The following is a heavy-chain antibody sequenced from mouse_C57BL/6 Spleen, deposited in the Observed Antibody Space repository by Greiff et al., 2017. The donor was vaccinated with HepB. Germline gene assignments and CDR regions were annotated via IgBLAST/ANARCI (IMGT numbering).Heavy chain of an antibody. CDR1: GYTFTSYW. D-gene: IGHD2-5*01. J-gene: IGHJ4*01. CDR2: INPSSGYT. CDR3: ARYSNYDYYAMDY. V-gene: IGHV1-7*01. Sequence: QVQLQQSGAELAKPGASVKLSCKASGYTFTSYWMHWVKQRPGQGLEWIGYINPSSGYTKYNQKFKDKATLTEDKSSSTAYMQLSSLTYEDSAVYYCARYSNYDYYAMDYWGQGTSVTVSS.